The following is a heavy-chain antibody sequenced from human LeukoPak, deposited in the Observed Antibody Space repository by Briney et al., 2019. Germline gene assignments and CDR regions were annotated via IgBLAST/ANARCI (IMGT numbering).Heavy chain of an antibody. D-gene: IGHD6-13*01. Sequence: ASVKVSCKASGYTFTSYGISWVRQAPGQGLEWMGWISGYNGNTNYAQKFRDRVTMTTDTSTSTVYMELRSLRSDDTAVYYCARDNSSSTRENWGQETQVTVSS. CDR3: ARDNSSSTREN. V-gene: IGHV1-18*01. CDR1: GYTFTSYG. CDR2: ISGYNGNT. J-gene: IGHJ4*02.